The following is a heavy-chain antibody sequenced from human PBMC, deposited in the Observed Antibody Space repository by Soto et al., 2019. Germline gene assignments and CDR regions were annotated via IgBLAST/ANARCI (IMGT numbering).Heavy chain of an antibody. J-gene: IGHJ6*02. CDR3: ARDYSSKMAMDV. CDR2: ISYDGSHK. V-gene: IGHV3-30-3*01. D-gene: IGHD2-15*01. CDR1: GFPFSNFA. Sequence: PGGSLRLSCAASGFPFSNFAMYLVRQSPGKGLEWVTVISYDGSHKYYADSVKGRFTISRDNSKKTLYLQMKNLRAEDSAVYFCARDYSSKMAMDVWGQGTTVPVSS.